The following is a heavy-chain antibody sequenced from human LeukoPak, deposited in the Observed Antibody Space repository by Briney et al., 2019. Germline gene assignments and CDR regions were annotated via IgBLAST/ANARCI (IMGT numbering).Heavy chain of an antibody. CDR2: IYYSGST. CDR3: ARQGYSSGWFRYYFDY. Sequence: SETLSLTCTVSGGSIRSSSYYWGWIRQPPGKGLEWIGSIYYSGSTYYNPSLKSRVTISVDTSKNQFSLKLSSVTAADTAVYYCARQGYSSGWFRYYFDYWGQGTLVTVSS. CDR1: GGSIRSSSYY. V-gene: IGHV4-39*01. J-gene: IGHJ4*02. D-gene: IGHD6-19*01.